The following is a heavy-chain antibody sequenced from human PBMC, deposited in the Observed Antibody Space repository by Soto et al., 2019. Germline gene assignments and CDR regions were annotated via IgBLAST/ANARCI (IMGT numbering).Heavy chain of an antibody. Sequence: PGGSLRLSCAASGFTFSSYGMHWVRQTPGKGLEWVAVISYDGSNKYYADSVKGRFTISRDNSKNTLYLQMNSLRAEDTAVYYCAKAHCSGGSCYTGGHYWGQGTLVTVSS. D-gene: IGHD2-15*01. J-gene: IGHJ4*02. V-gene: IGHV3-30*18. CDR3: AKAHCSGGSCYTGGHY. CDR2: ISYDGSNK. CDR1: GFTFSSYG.